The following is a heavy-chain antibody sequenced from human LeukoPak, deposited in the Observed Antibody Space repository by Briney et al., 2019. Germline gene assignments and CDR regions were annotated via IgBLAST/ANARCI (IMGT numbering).Heavy chain of an antibody. CDR3: ARGVGAIHY. CDR1: GFTFSSYW. Sequence: GGSLRLSCEASGFTFSSYWMNWVRQGPGKGPVWVSCINTDGSSTSYADSVKGRFTISRDNGKNTLYMQMNSLRAEDTAAYYCARGVGAIHYWGQGTLVTVSS. CDR2: INTDGSST. V-gene: IGHV3-74*01. J-gene: IGHJ4*02. D-gene: IGHD1-26*01.